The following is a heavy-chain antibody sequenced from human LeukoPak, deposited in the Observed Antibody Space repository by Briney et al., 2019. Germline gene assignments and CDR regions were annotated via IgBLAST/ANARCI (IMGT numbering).Heavy chain of an antibody. Sequence: QPGGSLRLSCAASGFTFSNYWISWVRQAPGKGLEWVSVIYSGGSTYYADSVKGRFTISRDNSKNTLYLQMNSLRAEDTAVYYCARSLPKHDAFDIWGQGTMVTVSS. V-gene: IGHV3-66*01. CDR3: ARSLPKHDAFDI. J-gene: IGHJ3*02. CDR2: IYSGGST. CDR1: GFTFSNYW.